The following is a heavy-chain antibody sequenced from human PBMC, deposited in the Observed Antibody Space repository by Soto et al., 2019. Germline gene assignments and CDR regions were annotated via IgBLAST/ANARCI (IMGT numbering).Heavy chain of an antibody. Sequence: EVQLVESGGDLVQPGGSLRLSCAVSGFTFSSYWMHWVRQAPGKGLVWVSRINSDGSSPSYGDSVKGRFIISRDNAKNTLYLQMGSLRVEDTAVYYCARDPSSWLDSWGQGTLVTVSS. CDR2: INSDGSSP. CDR1: GFTFSSYW. CDR3: ARDPSSWLDS. J-gene: IGHJ4*02. D-gene: IGHD6-13*01. V-gene: IGHV3-74*01.